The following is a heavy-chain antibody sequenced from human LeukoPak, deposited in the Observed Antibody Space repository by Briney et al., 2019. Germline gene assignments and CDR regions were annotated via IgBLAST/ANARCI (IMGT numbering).Heavy chain of an antibody. CDR3: ARGPNWDIEF. CDR2: INPNSGGT. D-gene: IGHD7-27*01. V-gene: IGHV1-2*02. J-gene: IGHJ4*02. CDR1: GYTFTDYY. Sequence: GASVKVSCKASGYTFTDYYMHWVRQAPGQGLEWMGWINPNSGGTNYAQNFQGRVTMTRDTSISTAYMELSRLRSDDTAVYYCARGPNWDIEFWGQGTLVTVSS.